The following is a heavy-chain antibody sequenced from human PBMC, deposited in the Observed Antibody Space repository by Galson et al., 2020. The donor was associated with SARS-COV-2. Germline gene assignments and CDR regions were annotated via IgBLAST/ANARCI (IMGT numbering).Heavy chain of an antibody. D-gene: IGHD6-6*01. CDR3: ARWGRSSTSARDAFDI. V-gene: IGHV1-2*02. J-gene: IGHJ3*02. CDR1: GYTFTGFH. Sequence: ASVKVSCKASGYTFTGFHINWVRQTPGQGLEWMGWINPHSGGTNYVQKFQGRVTMTRDTSLTTAYMELSMIQYDDTAVYYCARWGRSSTSARDAFDIWGQGTMVTVSS. CDR2: INPHSGGT.